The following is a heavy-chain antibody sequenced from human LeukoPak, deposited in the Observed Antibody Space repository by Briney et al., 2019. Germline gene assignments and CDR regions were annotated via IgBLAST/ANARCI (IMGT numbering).Heavy chain of an antibody. Sequence: GASVKVSCKASGYTFTSYGISWVRQATVRGLEWMGSMTPNSGNTAYSQKFQGRVTMTRTTSISTAYMELSSLRSEDTAVYYCARGASRSFDYWGQGTLVTVSS. V-gene: IGHV1-8*02. CDR1: GYTFTSYG. J-gene: IGHJ4*02. CDR2: MTPNSGNT. CDR3: ARGASRSFDY.